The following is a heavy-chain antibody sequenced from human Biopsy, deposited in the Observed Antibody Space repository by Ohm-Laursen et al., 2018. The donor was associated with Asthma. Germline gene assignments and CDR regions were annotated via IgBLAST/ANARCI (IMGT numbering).Heavy chain of an antibody. V-gene: IGHV3-30*03. Sequence: SLRLSCSASGFRFPIYGMHWVRQGPGKGPEWVVPISYDGRETGYVDSVKGRFTISRDNFRNTVHLQMSSLRPEDSAVYYCTRDRFYNSVTSESFYYGVDVWGQGTTVTVSS. CDR2: ISYDGRET. CDR1: GFRFPIYG. D-gene: IGHD2-21*02. J-gene: IGHJ6*02. CDR3: TRDRFYNSVTSESFYYGVDV.